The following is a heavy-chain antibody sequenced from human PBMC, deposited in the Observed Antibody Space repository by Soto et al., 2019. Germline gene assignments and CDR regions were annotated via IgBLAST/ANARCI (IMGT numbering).Heavy chain of an antibody. CDR1: GFTFSSYG. V-gene: IGHV3-33*01. D-gene: IGHD3-22*01. CDR2: IWYDGSNK. J-gene: IGHJ4*02. Sequence: GGSLRLSCAASGFTFSSYGMHWVRQAPGKGLEWVAVIWYDGSNKYYADSVKGRFTISRDNSKNTLYLQMNSLRAEDTAVYYCAREYYYDSSGERGNDYWGQGTLVTVSS. CDR3: AREYYYDSSGERGNDY.